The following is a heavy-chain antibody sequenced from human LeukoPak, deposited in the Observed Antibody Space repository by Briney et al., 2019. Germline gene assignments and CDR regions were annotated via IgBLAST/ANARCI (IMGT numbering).Heavy chain of an antibody. CDR3: ARDRTYMGSSLNWFDP. CDR1: GFTFSSYA. CDR2: IRFDGGNK. J-gene: IGHJ5*02. V-gene: IGHV3-30*02. D-gene: IGHD2-2*01. Sequence: GGSLRLSCAASGFTFSSYAMHWVRQAPGKGLEWVAFIRFDGGNKYYADSAKGRFTISRDNSKNTLYLQMNSLSAEDTAVYYCARDRTYMGSSLNWFDPWGQGTLVTVSS.